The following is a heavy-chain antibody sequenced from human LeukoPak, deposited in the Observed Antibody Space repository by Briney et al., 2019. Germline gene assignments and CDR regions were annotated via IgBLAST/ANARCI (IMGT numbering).Heavy chain of an antibody. Sequence: SETLSLTCAVYGESFSGYYWSWIRQPPGKGLEWIGEINHSGSTNYNPSLKSRVTISVDPSKNQFSLKLTSVTAADTAVYYCAREGSYSGSGSPPFDYWGQGTLVTVSS. CDR3: AREGSYSGSGSPPFDY. V-gene: IGHV4-34*01. D-gene: IGHD3-10*01. CDR1: GESFSGYY. CDR2: INHSGST. J-gene: IGHJ4*02.